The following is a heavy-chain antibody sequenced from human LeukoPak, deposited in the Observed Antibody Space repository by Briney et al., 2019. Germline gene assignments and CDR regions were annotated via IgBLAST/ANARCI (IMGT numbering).Heavy chain of an antibody. V-gene: IGHV1-18*01. CDR1: GYTFTSYG. D-gene: IGHD3-22*01. J-gene: IGHJ4*02. Sequence: GASVKVSCKASGYTFTSYGISWVRQAPGQGLEWMGWISAYNGNTNYAQKLQGRVTMTTDTSTSTAYMELRSLRSDDTAVYYCARDSIYHDSSGYRDYWGQGTLVTVSS. CDR3: ARDSIYHDSSGYRDY. CDR2: ISAYNGNT.